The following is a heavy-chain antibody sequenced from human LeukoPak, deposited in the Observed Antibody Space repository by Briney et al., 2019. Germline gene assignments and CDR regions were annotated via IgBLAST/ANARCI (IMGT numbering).Heavy chain of an antibody. V-gene: IGHV4-61*08. J-gene: IGHJ5*02. D-gene: IGHD2-15*01. Sequence: SETLSLTCNVSGASVNSGGYYWTWIRQPPGKGLEWIGYMDYSGTTNYNPSLKSRVTISLDTSKNQFSLKLSSVTAADTAMYYSAREGACSGGSCYSYGWFDPWGQGTLVIVSS. CDR2: MDYSGTT. CDR3: AREGACSGGSCYSYGWFDP. CDR1: GASVNSGGYY.